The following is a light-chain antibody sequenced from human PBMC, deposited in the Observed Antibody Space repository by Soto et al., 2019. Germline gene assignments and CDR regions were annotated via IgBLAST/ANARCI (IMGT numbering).Light chain of an antibody. CDR2: EDN. CDR1: SGSIASNY. Sequence: NFMLTQPHSVSESPGKTVTISCTRSSGSIASNYVQWYQQRPGSAPTTVIYEDNQRPSGVPDRFSGSIDSSSNSASLTISGLKTEDEADYNCQSYDSSIHVVFVGGTQLTVL. J-gene: IGLJ2*01. V-gene: IGLV6-57*03. CDR3: QSYDSSIHVV.